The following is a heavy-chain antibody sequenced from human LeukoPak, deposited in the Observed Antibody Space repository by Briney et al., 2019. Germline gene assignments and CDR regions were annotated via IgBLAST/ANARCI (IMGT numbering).Heavy chain of an antibody. CDR3: ARSSYYDILTGYYRPFDY. CDR1: GGSISSGGYY. D-gene: IGHD3-9*01. J-gene: IGHJ4*02. V-gene: IGHV4-31*03. Sequence: SQTLSLTCTVSGGSISSGGYYWSWIRQHPGKGLEWIGYIYYSGSTYYNPSLKSRVTISVDTSKNQFSLKLSSVTAADTAVYYYARSSYYDILTGYYRPFDYWGQGTLVTVSS. CDR2: IYYSGST.